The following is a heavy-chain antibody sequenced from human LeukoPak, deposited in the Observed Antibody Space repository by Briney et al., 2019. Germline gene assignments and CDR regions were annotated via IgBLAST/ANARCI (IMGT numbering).Heavy chain of an antibody. CDR1: GGSISTSSYY. V-gene: IGHV4-39*07. CDR2: VYYSGST. J-gene: IGHJ4*02. D-gene: IGHD6-13*01. CDR3: ARSGITGHSSSSRFDY. Sequence: SETLSLTCTVSGGSISTSSYYWGWIRQPPGKGLECIGNVYYSGSTYYNPSLKSRVTISVDTSKNQFSLKLSSVTAADTAVYYCARSGITGHSSSSRFDYWGQGTLVTVSS.